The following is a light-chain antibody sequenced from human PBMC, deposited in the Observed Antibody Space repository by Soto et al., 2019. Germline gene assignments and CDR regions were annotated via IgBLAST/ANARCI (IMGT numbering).Light chain of an antibody. CDR3: QQRSNWPPMYT. Sequence: EIVLTQSPATLSLSPGERVTLSCRASQSVSSYLAWYQQKPGQAPRLLIYDASNRATGIPARFSGSGSGTDFTLTISSLEPEDFAVYYCQQRSNWPPMYTFGQRTKLEIK. V-gene: IGKV3-11*01. J-gene: IGKJ2*01. CDR1: QSVSSY. CDR2: DAS.